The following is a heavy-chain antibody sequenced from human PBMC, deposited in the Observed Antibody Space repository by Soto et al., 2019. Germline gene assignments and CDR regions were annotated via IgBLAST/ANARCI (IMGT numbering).Heavy chain of an antibody. V-gene: IGHV4-31*03. Sequence: TLSLTCTVSGGSISSGGCYWSWIRQHPGKGLEWIGYIYYSGSTYYNPSLKSRVTISVDTSKNQFSLKLSSVTAADSAVYYCASGLDYAGGFDPWGQGTLVTVSS. D-gene: IGHD4-17*01. CDR2: IYYSGST. J-gene: IGHJ5*02. CDR1: GGSISSGGCY. CDR3: ASGLDYAGGFDP.